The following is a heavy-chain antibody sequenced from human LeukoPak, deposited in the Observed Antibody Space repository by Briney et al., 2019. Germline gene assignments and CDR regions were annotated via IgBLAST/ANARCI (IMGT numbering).Heavy chain of an antibody. CDR2: INHSGST. V-gene: IGHV4-34*01. CDR1: GGSFSGYY. Sequence: PSETLSLTCAVYGGSFSGYYWSWIRQPPGKGLEWIGEINHSGSTNYNPSLKSRVTISVDTSKNQFPLKLSSVTAADTAVYYCASGMAATGTVDYWGQGTLVTVSS. J-gene: IGHJ4*02. D-gene: IGHD6-13*01. CDR3: ASGMAATGTVDY.